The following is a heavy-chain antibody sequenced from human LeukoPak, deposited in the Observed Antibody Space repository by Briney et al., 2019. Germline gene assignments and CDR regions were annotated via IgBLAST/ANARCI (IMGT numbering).Heavy chain of an antibody. CDR3: AKDRSCSGSSCNVGS. CDR2: ISGSGGST. D-gene: IGHD2-2*01. V-gene: IGHV3-23*01. CDR1: GFTFGSFA. Sequence: PGGSLRLSCAASGFTFGSFAMSWVRQAPGKGLEWVSAISGSGGSTFYADSVKGRFTISRDNSKNTLFLQMNGLRAEDTAVYYCAKDRSCSGSSCNVGSWGQGTMVTVSS. J-gene: IGHJ3*01.